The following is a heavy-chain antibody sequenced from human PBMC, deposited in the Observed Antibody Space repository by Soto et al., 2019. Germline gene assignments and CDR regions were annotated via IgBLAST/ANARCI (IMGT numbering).Heavy chain of an antibody. CDR2: IYYSGST. D-gene: IGHD1-26*01. Sequence: SETLSLTCSVSGGSLSSGNYYWRWIRQHPEKGLEWIGYIYYSGSTNYNPSLKSRVTISVDTSKNQFSLKLSSVTAADTAVYYCARVGPYYYGMAVWGQGTTVTVSS. V-gene: IGHV4-61*01. CDR3: ARVGPYYYGMAV. CDR1: GGSLSSGNYY. J-gene: IGHJ6*02.